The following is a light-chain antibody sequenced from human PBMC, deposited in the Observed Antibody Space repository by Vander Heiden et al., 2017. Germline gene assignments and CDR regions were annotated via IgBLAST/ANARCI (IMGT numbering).Light chain of an antibody. Sequence: IVMTQSPLSLPFPPGEPASISCRSSQGLLHSSGYNYWDWYLQKPGQSPQLLIYLGSNRASGVPDRFSGSGSGTDFTLKISRVEAEDVGVYYCMQALQTPYDFGQGTKLEIK. CDR2: LGS. J-gene: IGKJ2*01. CDR3: MQALQTPYD. CDR1: QGLLHSSGYNY. V-gene: IGKV2-28*01.